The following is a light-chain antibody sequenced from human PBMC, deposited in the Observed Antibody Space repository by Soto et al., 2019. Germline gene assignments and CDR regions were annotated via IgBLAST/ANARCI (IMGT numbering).Light chain of an antibody. CDR3: CSYAGSYTLV. CDR2: DVT. J-gene: IGLJ3*02. CDR1: SSDVGAYNW. Sequence: QPALTQPRSVSGSPGQSVTISCAGTSSDVGAYNWVSWYQQHPGKVPKLIIYDVTRRPSGVPDRFSGSKSGNTASLTISGLQADDEADYYCCSYAGSYTLVFGGGTKVTVL. V-gene: IGLV2-11*01.